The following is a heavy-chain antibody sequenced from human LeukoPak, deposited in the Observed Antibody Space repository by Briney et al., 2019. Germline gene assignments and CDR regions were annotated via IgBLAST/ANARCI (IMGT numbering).Heavy chain of an antibody. J-gene: IGHJ4*02. V-gene: IGHV3-21*04. Sequence: PGGPLRLSCAASGFTFSSYSMNWVRQAPGKGLEWVSSISNSSSYIYYADSVKGRFTISRDNAENSLYLQMNSLRAEDTAVYYCARVPDSSGWYSAPGGDYFDYWGQGTLVTVSS. CDR1: GFTFSSYS. D-gene: IGHD6-19*01. CDR2: ISNSSSYI. CDR3: ARVPDSSGWYSAPGGDYFDY.